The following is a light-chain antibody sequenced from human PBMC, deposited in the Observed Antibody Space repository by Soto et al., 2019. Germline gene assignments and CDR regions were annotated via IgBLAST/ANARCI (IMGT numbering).Light chain of an antibody. Sequence: EIVMAQSPATLSVSPGERATLSCRASQSVGSNLAWYQQKPGQAPRLLIYGASTRVTGIPARFSGSGSGTEFTLTISSLQPEDFATYYCQQLNSYPSITFGQGTRLEIK. CDR1: QSVGSN. J-gene: IGKJ5*01. V-gene: IGKV3-15*01. CDR3: QQLNSYPSIT. CDR2: GAS.